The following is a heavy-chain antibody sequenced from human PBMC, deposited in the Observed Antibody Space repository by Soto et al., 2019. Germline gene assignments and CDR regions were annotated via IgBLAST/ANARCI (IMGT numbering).Heavy chain of an antibody. D-gene: IGHD1-26*01. CDR1: GGSISSQY. J-gene: IGHJ5*02. CDR2: LHFRGYT. V-gene: IGHV4-59*11. Sequence: QVQLQVSGPRLVKASETLSLNCSVSGGSISSQYWSWFRQSPGKGLEWIGHLHFRGYTNYNTALHSRVTISSARSTDKVSLTLTSVTAADTAIDYCATYWEKESHTFWFDLWGRGALVTVSS. CDR3: ATYWEKESHTFWFDL.